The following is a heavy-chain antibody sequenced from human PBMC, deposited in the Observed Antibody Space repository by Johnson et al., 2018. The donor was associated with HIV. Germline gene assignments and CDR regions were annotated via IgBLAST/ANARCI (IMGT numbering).Heavy chain of an antibody. D-gene: IGHD2-2*01. V-gene: IGHV3-7*05. CDR2: IKQGGSEK. Sequence: VQLVESGGGLVQPGGSLRLSCAASGFTFSSYWMSWVRQDPGKGLEWVANIKQGGSEKYFVDSLKGRFIISRDNATTSLYLQMNSLRAEDTSVYYCATLNVPAFDIWGQVTMVIVSS. CDR1: GFTFSSYW. J-gene: IGHJ3*02. CDR3: ATLNVPAFDI.